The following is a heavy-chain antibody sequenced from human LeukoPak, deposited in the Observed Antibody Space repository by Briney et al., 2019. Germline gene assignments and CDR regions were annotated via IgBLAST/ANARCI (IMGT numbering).Heavy chain of an antibody. J-gene: IGHJ4*02. D-gene: IGHD1-26*01. CDR2: IYPGDSDT. Sequence: GESLNISWKGSGYRFTSYWIGWVRQMPGKGLEGMGIIYPGDSDTRYSPSFQGQVTISADKSISTAYLQWSSLKASDTAMYYCARLSGSYTSREDYWGQGTLVTVSS. CDR1: GYRFTSYW. CDR3: ARLSGSYTSREDY. V-gene: IGHV5-51*01.